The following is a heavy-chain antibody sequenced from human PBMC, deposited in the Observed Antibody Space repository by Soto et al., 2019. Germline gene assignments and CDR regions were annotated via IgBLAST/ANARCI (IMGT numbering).Heavy chain of an antibody. CDR3: ARRGFWSGYLDGMDV. D-gene: IGHD3-3*01. Sequence: SETLSLTCTVSGGSISSSSYYWGWIRQPPGKGLEWIGSIYYSGSTYYNPSLKSRVTISVDTSKNQFSLKLSSVTAADTAVYYCARRGFWSGYLDGMDVWGQGTTVTVSS. J-gene: IGHJ6*02. CDR2: IYYSGST. V-gene: IGHV4-39*01. CDR1: GGSISSSSYY.